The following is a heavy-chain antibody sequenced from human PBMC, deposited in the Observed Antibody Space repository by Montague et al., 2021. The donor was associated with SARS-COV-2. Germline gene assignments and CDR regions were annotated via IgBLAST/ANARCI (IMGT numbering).Heavy chain of an antibody. V-gene: IGHV4-59*01. CDR2: IYYSGST. Sequence: SETLSLTCTVSGGSISGFYWSWIRQPPGKGLEWIGYIYYSGSTKYNPSLESRVAVSVDRSKNQVSLKLTSVTAAATAVYYCATLLTSCTNGVCRTYYYYALDVWGRGTTVTVSS. D-gene: IGHD2-8*01. CDR1: GGSISGFY. CDR3: ATLLTSCTNGVCRTYYYYALDV. J-gene: IGHJ6*02.